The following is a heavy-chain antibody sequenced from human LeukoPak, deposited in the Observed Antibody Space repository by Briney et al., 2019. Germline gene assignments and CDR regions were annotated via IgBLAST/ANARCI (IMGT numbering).Heavy chain of an antibody. Sequence: SETLSLTCAVYGGSFSGYYWSWIRQPPGKGLEWIGEINHSGSTNYNPSLKSRVTISVDTSKNQFSLKLSPVTAADTAAYYCARVQVADIDYWGQGTLVTVSS. J-gene: IGHJ4*02. D-gene: IGHD6-19*01. V-gene: IGHV4-34*01. CDR1: GGSFSGYY. CDR3: ARVQVADIDY. CDR2: INHSGST.